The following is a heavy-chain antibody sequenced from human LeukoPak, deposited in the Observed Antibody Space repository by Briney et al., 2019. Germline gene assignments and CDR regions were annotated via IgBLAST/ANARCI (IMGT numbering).Heavy chain of an antibody. Sequence: PRGSLRLSCAASGFTFSSYAMHWVRQAPGKGLEWVAVISFDGSSTYYADSVKGRFTISRDNSKNTLYLQMSSLRAEDTAVYYCAREPLYWGQGTLVTVSP. CDR2: ISFDGSST. D-gene: IGHD2-2*02. CDR1: GFTFSSYA. CDR3: AREPLY. J-gene: IGHJ4*02. V-gene: IGHV3-30*04.